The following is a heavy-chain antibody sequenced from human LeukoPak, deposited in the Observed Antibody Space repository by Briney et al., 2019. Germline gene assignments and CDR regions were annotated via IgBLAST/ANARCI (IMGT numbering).Heavy chain of an antibody. CDR2: IKPDGSEK. CDR1: GFHFNNYW. CDR3: TRTMGVTPFDN. D-gene: IGHD1-26*01. J-gene: IGHJ4*02. V-gene: IGHV3-7*01. Sequence: GGSLRLSCTASGFHFNNYWMSWVRRAPGKGLEWVANIKPDGSEKFYVDSVKGRFTISRDNAESSLHLQMNSLRVEDTSVYFCTRTMGVTPFDNWGQGTLVTVSS.